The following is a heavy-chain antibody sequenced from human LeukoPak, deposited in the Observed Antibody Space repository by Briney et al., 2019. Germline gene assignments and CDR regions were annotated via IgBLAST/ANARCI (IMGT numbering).Heavy chain of an antibody. V-gene: IGHV4-30-4*01. Sequence: MPSETLSLTCTVSGGSISSGDFHWSWIRQPPGKGLEWIGSICDSGSIYYNPSLKSRVTISEDTSKNQFSLKLSSVTAADTAVYYCARRYCSTISCLPYDYWGQGTLVTVSS. J-gene: IGHJ4*02. CDR1: GGSISSGDFH. D-gene: IGHD2-2*01. CDR3: ARRYCSTISCLPYDY. CDR2: ICDSGSI.